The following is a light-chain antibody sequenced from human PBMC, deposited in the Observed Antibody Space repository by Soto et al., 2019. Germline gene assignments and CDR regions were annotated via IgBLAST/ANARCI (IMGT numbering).Light chain of an antibody. CDR3: SSYGGTNNFVV. CDR2: EIT. V-gene: IGLV2-8*01. CDR1: SSDVGGYKY. J-gene: IGLJ3*02. Sequence: QSALTQPPSASGSPGQSVTISCTGTSSDVGGYKYVSWYQQHPGKAPKLIIYEITKRPSGVPDRFSGSKSGNTASLTVSGLQAEDEADYYCSSYGGTNNFVVFGGGTKLDRP.